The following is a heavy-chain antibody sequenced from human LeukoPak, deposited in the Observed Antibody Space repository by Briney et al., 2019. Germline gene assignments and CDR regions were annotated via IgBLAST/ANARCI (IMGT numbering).Heavy chain of an antibody. CDR2: TYYSGST. CDR3: ARDGRPYYLDY. V-gene: IGHV4-61*01. J-gene: IGHJ4*02. CDR1: GGSVNSGSHY. Sequence: PSETLSLTCTVSGGSVNSGSHYWSWIRQPPGKGLEWIGYTYYSGSTNYNPSLKSRITISIDTSKNQFSLKLSSVTAADTAVYYCARDGRPYYLDYWGQGTLVTVSS. D-gene: IGHD1-26*01.